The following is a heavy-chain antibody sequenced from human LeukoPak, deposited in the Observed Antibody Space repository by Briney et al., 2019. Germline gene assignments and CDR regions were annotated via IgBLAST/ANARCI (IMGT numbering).Heavy chain of an antibody. CDR1: GFTFNTYS. CDR3: ARDRYGSGTSPDSFDI. CDR2: ISSSSSII. J-gene: IGHJ3*02. D-gene: IGHD3-10*01. V-gene: IGHV3-48*02. Sequence: GGSLRLSCVAPGFTFNTYSMNWVRQAPGKGLEWLSYISSSSSIIYDADSVKGRFTISRDNVKNSLYLQMNTLRDEDTAVYFCARDRYGSGTSPDSFDIWGQGTMVTVSS.